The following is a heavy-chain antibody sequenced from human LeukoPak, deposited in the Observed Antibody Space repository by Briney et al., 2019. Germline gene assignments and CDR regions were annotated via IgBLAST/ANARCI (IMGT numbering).Heavy chain of an antibody. J-gene: IGHJ6*03. D-gene: IGHD2-15*01. Sequence: ASVKVSCKASGYMFASYGISWVRQAPGQGLEWMGWINPYNGHTRNAQKFQGRVTMTTDTSTAYMELGSLGSDDTAVYYCAREVFNGIQDNYYYMDVWGKGTTVAVSS. CDR2: INPYNGHT. CDR1: GYMFASYG. CDR3: AREVFNGIQDNYYYMDV. V-gene: IGHV1-18*01.